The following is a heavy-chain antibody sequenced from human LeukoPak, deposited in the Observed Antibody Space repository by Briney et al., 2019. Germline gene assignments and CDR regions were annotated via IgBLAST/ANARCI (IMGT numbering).Heavy chain of an antibody. V-gene: IGHV3-74*01. CDR2: INSEGSST. CDR1: GFTFRNYW. D-gene: IGHD6-13*01. Sequence: PGGSLRLSCAASGFTFRNYWMHWVRQAPGKGLVWVSRINSEGSSTIYADSVKGRFTISREKPKNTLYLETNSLRAEDTAVYYCEREGGAVAGTKDFQHWGQGTLVTVSS. CDR3: EREGGAVAGTKDFQH. J-gene: IGHJ1*01.